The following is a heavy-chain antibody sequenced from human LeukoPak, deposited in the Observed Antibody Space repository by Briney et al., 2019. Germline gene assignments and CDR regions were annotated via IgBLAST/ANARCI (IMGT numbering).Heavy chain of an antibody. CDR3: AKDRGY. Sequence: HSGGSLRLSCTASGFPFIEYSMNWVRQAPGKGLGWVSAVSSSGDNTYYADSVKGRFTISRDNSKNTLYLQMNSLRAEDSAVYYCAKDRGYWGQGTLVTVSS. V-gene: IGHV3-23*01. CDR2: VSSSGDNT. CDR1: GFPFIEYS. J-gene: IGHJ4*02.